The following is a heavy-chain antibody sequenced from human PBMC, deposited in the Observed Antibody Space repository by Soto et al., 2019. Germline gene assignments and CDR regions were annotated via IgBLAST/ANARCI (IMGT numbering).Heavy chain of an antibody. CDR2: ISAYNGNT. D-gene: IGHD6-13*01. Sequence: GASVKGSCKASGYTFTSYGISWVRQAPGQGLEGMGWISAYNGNTNYAQKLQGRVTMTTDTSTSTAYMELRSLRSDDTAVYYCARDTAAAGNNYYYYYYGMDVWGQGTTVTVSS. V-gene: IGHV1-18*01. CDR3: ARDTAAAGNNYYYYYYGMDV. J-gene: IGHJ6*02. CDR1: GYTFTSYG.